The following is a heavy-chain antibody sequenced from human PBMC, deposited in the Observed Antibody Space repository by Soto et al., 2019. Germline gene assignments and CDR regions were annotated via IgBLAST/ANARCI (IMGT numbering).Heavy chain of an antibody. V-gene: IGHV4-30-4*01. CDR2: IYYSGST. J-gene: IGHJ4*02. D-gene: IGHD3-22*01. CDR1: GDSISSGDYY. Sequence: SETLSLTCTVSGDSISSGDYYWSWIRQPPGEGLEWIGYIYYSGSTYYNPSLKSRVTISIDTSKNQFSLQLSSVTAANPAVYYCARTYIPMTLPALAYWGQGTLVTVSS. CDR3: ARTYIPMTLPALAY.